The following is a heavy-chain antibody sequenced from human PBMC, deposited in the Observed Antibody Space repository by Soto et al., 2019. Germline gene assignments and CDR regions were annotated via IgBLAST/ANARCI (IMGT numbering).Heavy chain of an antibody. CDR3: ARVPRYSGYGNYYYYYYYMDV. CDR2: IYYSGST. D-gene: IGHD5-12*01. V-gene: IGHV4-59*01. CDR1: GGSISSYY. J-gene: IGHJ6*03. Sequence: SETLSLTCTVSGGSISSYYWSWIRQPPGKGLEWIGYIYYSGSTNYNPSLKSRVTISVDTSKNQFSLKLSSVTAADTAVYYCARVPRYSGYGNYYYYYYYMDVWGKGTTVTVSS.